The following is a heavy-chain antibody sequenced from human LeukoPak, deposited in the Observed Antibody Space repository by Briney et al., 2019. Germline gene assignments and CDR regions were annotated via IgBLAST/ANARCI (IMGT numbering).Heavy chain of an antibody. CDR1: GGSFSGYY. D-gene: IGHD3-10*01. CDR2: INHSGST. CDR3: ARAGLGVRGVTTFDY. Sequence: PSETLSLTCAVYGGSFSGYYWSWIRQPPGKGLEWIGEINHSGSTNYNPSLKSRVTISVDTSKNQFSLKLSSVTAADTAVYYCARAGLGVRGVTTFDYWGQGTLVTVSS. J-gene: IGHJ4*02. V-gene: IGHV4-34*01.